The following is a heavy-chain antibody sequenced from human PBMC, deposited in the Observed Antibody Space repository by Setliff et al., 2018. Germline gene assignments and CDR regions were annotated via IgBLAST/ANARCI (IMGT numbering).Heavy chain of an antibody. CDR1: GYTFISYG. CDR3: ARESTAKNFWGEYSDY. J-gene: IGHJ4*02. D-gene: IGHD3-3*01. CDR2: ISAYNGNT. Sequence: ASVKVSCKASGYTFISYGISWVRQAPGQGLEWMGWISAYNGNTNYAQKFQGRVTMTRDTSTSTVYMYLSSLRSEDTAVYYCARESTAKNFWGEYSDYWGQGTLVTVSS. V-gene: IGHV1-18*01.